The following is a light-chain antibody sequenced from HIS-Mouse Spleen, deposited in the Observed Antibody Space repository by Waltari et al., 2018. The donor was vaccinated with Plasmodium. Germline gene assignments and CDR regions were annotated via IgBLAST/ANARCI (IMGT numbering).Light chain of an antibody. CDR2: WAS. CDR1: QSVLYSSNNKNY. CDR3: QQYYSTPLT. J-gene: IGKJ4*01. V-gene: IGKV4-1*01. Sequence: DIVMTQSPDSLAVSLGERATINCQSSQSVLYSSNNKNYLAGYQQKPRQTSKLLIYWASTRESGVPDRFSGSGAGTDGTLTISSLQAEDVAVYYCQQYYSTPLTFGGGTKVEIK.